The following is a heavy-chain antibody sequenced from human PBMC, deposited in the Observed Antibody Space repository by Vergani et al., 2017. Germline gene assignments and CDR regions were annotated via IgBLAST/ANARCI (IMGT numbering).Heavy chain of an antibody. CDR2: MNPNSGTT. CDR1: GYSFSSYD. D-gene: IGHD4/OR15-4a*01. V-gene: IGHV1-8*01. J-gene: IGHJ6*03. Sequence: QVQVVQSGAEVKKSGASVKVSCRASGYSFSSYDISWVRQATGQGLEWMGWMNPNSGTTGYAQKFQGRVTMTRNTSINTAYMELSRLSFEDAAVYYCARSTDYPDDYVSSDYFRRTLDVWGKGTTVTVS. CDR3: ARSTDYPDDYVSSDYFRRTLDV.